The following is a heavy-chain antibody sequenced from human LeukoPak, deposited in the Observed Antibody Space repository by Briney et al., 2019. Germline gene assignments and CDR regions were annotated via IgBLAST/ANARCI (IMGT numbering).Heavy chain of an antibody. J-gene: IGHJ4*02. D-gene: IGHD3-3*01. Sequence: SETLSLTCAVSGGSFSGYYWSWIRQPPGKGLEWIGEINHSGSTNYNPSLKSRVTISVDTSKNQFSLKLSSVTAADTAVYYCARGRGGRFLDYYDYWGQGTLVTVSS. CDR2: INHSGST. CDR3: ARGRGGRFLDYYDY. CDR1: GGSFSGYY. V-gene: IGHV4-34*01.